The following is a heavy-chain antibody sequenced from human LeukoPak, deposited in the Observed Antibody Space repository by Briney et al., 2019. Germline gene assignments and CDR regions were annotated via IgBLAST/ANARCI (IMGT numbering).Heavy chain of an antibody. D-gene: IGHD2-2*01. CDR1: GFTVSDYS. CDR3: AKSSDGSTSFDQ. J-gene: IGHJ4*02. V-gene: IGHV3-23*01. CDR2: ISGSGSYT. Sequence: GGSLRPSCAASGFTVSDYSMAWVRQAPGKGLEWVSAISGSGSYTDYADSVKGRFTISKDNSKNTLYLQMNSLRAEDTAVYYCAKSSDGSTSFDQWGQGTLVTVSS.